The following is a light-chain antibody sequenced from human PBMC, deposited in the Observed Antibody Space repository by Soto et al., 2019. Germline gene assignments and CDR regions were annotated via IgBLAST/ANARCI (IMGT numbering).Light chain of an antibody. CDR3: QVWDSTSHHVL. CDR2: DDS. J-gene: IGLJ2*01. Sequence: SYELTQTPSVSVAPGQTARITCGGDNIRRKTVHWCQQKPGQAPVLVVYDDSDRPSGIPERFSGSNSGNPATLTISRVEAGDEADYYCQVWDSTSHHVLFGGGTKVTVL. CDR1: NIRRKT. V-gene: IGLV3-21*02.